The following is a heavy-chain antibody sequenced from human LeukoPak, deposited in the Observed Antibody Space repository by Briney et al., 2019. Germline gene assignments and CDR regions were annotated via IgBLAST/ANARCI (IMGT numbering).Heavy chain of an antibody. J-gene: IGHJ4*02. V-gene: IGHV1-2*04. Sequence: GASVKVSCKASGYTFTGYYMHWVRQAPGQGLEWMGWINPNSGGTNYAQKFQGWVTMTRDTSIGTAYLELSSLKSEDTAVYYCARTPPNWGADYWGQGTLVTVSS. CDR1: GYTFTGYY. D-gene: IGHD7-27*01. CDR3: ARTPPNWGADY. CDR2: INPNSGGT.